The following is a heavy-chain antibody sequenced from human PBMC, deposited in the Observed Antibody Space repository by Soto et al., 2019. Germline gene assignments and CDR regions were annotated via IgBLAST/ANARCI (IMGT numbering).Heavy chain of an antibody. CDR3: ARDFASSSWNYFDY. D-gene: IGHD6-13*01. CDR1: GYTFTSYG. Sequence: ASVKVSCKASGYTFTSYGISWVRQAPGQGLEWMGWISAYNGNTNYAQKLQGRVTMTTDTSTSTAYTELRSLRSDDTAVYYCARDFASSSWNYFDYWGQGTLVTVSS. J-gene: IGHJ4*02. CDR2: ISAYNGNT. V-gene: IGHV1-18*04.